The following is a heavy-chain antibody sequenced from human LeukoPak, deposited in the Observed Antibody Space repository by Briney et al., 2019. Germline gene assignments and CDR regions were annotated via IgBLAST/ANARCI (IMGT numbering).Heavy chain of an antibody. CDR3: AREGYTTGTYYMDV. D-gene: IGHD3-16*02. Sequence: SETLSLTCTVSGGSISSYYWSWIRQPAGKGLEWIGYIYYSGSTNYNPSLKSRVTISVDTSKNQFSLKLSSVTAADTAVYYCAREGYTTGTYYMDVWGKGTTVTVSS. V-gene: IGHV4-59*01. CDR2: IYYSGST. J-gene: IGHJ6*03. CDR1: GGSISSYY.